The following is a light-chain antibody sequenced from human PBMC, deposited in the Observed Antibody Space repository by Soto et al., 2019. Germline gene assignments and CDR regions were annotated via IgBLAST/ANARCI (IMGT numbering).Light chain of an antibody. Sequence: EIVLTQSPGTLSLSPGERATDSCRASQSVSSSYLAWYQQKGGQAPRLLIYGASRRATGIPDRFSGSGSGTDFTLTISRLEAEDFALYYCHQYGSSYTFGQGTKLEIK. CDR2: GAS. CDR1: QSVSSSY. V-gene: IGKV3-20*01. J-gene: IGKJ2*01. CDR3: HQYGSSYT.